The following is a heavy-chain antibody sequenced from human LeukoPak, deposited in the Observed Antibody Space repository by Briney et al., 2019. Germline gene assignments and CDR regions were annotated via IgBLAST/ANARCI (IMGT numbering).Heavy chain of an antibody. D-gene: IGHD4-17*01. Sequence: SETLSLTCAVYGGSFSGYYWSWIRQPPGKGLEWIGEINHSGSPNYNPSLKSRVTISVDTSKNQFSLKLSSVTAADTAVYYCARGGRLRIDYWGQGTLVTVSS. J-gene: IGHJ4*02. CDR1: GGSFSGYY. CDR2: INHSGSP. CDR3: ARGGRLRIDY. V-gene: IGHV4-34*01.